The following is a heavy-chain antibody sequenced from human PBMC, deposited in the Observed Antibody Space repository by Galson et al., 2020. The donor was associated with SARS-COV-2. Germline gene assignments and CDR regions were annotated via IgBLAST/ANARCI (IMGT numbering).Heavy chain of an antibody. V-gene: IGHV2-5*02. Sequence: KMSGPTLVKPTQTLTLTCTISGFSVSTTGVGVGWIRWPPGQALEWLALIYWDDDKRYRPSLKSRLTITKDTSKNQVVLTMANMDPVDTGTYYCAHKPPGGPVADAFDVWGRGTMVTVSS. D-gene: IGHD3-10*01. J-gene: IGHJ3*01. CDR1: GFSVSTTGVG. CDR2: IYWDDDK. CDR3: AHKPPGGPVADAFDV.